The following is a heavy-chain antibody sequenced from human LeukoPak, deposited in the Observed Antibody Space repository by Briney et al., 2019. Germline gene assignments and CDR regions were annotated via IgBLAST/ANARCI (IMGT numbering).Heavy chain of an antibody. CDR2: IYYSGST. J-gene: IGHJ4*02. D-gene: IGHD3-10*01. Sequence: SETLSLTCTVSGGSISSSSYYWGWIRQPPGKGLEWIGSIYYSGSTYYNPSLKSRVTISVDTSKNQFSLKLSSVTAADTAVYYCASDHTRWFGEFGYWGQGTLVTVSS. CDR1: GGSISSSSYY. V-gene: IGHV4-39*07. CDR3: ASDHTRWFGEFGY.